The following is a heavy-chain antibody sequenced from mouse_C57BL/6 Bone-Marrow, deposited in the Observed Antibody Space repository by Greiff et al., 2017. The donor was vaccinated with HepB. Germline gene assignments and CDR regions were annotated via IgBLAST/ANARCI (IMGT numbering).Heavy chain of an antibody. Sequence: VQLQQSGPVLVKPGASVKMSCKASGYTFTDYYMNWVKQSHGKGLEWIGVINPSNGGTSYNQKFKGKATLTVDKSSSAAYMELNSLTSEDSAVYYCARPCYYGNYGYAMDYWGQGTSVTVSS. V-gene: IGHV1-19*01. D-gene: IGHD2-1*01. CDR2: INPSNGGT. CDR3: ARPCYYGNYGYAMDY. CDR1: GYTFTDYY. J-gene: IGHJ4*01.